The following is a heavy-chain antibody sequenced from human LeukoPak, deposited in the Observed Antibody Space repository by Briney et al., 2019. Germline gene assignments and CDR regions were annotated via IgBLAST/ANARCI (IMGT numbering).Heavy chain of an antibody. Sequence: GGSLRLSCAASGFTVSSNYMSWVRQAPGKGLEWVSAVSGSGGSTFYADSVKGRFTISRDNSKNTLYLQMNSLRAEDTAVYYCAKEYSTGWYPHDFDYWGQGTLVTVSS. V-gene: IGHV3-23*01. J-gene: IGHJ4*02. CDR2: VSGSGGST. CDR3: AKEYSTGWYPHDFDY. D-gene: IGHD6-19*01. CDR1: GFTVSSNY.